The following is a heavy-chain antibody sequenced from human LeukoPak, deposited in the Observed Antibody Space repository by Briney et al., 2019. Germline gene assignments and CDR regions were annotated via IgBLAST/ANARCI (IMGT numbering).Heavy chain of an antibody. V-gene: IGHV3-30*18. J-gene: IGHJ3*01. CDR3: AKDSDIAVAGSVDAIDV. D-gene: IGHD6-19*01. CDR2: ITFGGSIE. Sequence: GGSLRLSCAASGFTFSSYGMHWVRQTPGKGLEWVALITFGGSIEYYVDSVKGRFTISRDNSKNTLFLQVNSLKPEDTAVYYCAKDSDIAVAGSVDAIDVWGQGKMVTVSS. CDR1: GFTFSSYG.